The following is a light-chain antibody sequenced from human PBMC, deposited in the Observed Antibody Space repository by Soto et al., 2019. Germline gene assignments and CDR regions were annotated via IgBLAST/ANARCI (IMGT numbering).Light chain of an antibody. Sequence: DIQLTQSPSTLSASVVDRVTITCRASQTISNWLAWYQQRPGKAPQLLISDASRLESGVPSRFSGSGSGTEFTLTISSLQPDDSATYYCQQYKSYSPRTFGQGTKV. CDR3: QQYKSYSPRT. J-gene: IGKJ1*01. V-gene: IGKV1-5*01. CDR2: DAS. CDR1: QTISNW.